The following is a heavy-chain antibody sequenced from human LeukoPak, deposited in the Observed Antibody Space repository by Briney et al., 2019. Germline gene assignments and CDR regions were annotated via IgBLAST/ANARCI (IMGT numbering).Heavy chain of an antibody. CDR3: ARAQGIEMATIAHFDY. D-gene: IGHD5-24*01. V-gene: IGHV4-4*07. Sequence: SETLSLTCTVSGDSISNYYWSWIRQPAGKGLEGIGRIYTSGSTNYNPSLKSRVTMSVDTSKNQFSLKLSSVTAADTAVYYCARAQGIEMATIAHFDYWGQGTLVTVSS. J-gene: IGHJ4*02. CDR2: IYTSGST. CDR1: GDSISNYY.